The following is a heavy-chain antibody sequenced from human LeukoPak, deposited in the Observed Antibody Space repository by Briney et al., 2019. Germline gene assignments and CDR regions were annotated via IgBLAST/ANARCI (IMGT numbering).Heavy chain of an antibody. CDR3: AVLGYSSGWSPFDP. D-gene: IGHD6-19*01. J-gene: IGHJ5*02. V-gene: IGHV1-24*01. Sequence: ASVKVSCKVSGYTLTELSMHWVRQAPGKGLEWMGGFDPEDGETIYAQKFQGRVTMIEDTSTDTAYMELSSLRSEDTAVYYCAVLGYSSGWSPFDPWGQGTLVTVSS. CDR2: FDPEDGET. CDR1: GYTLTELS.